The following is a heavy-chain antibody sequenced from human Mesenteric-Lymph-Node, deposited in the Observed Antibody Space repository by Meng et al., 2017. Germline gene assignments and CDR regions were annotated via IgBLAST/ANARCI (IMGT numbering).Heavy chain of an antibody. V-gene: IGHV3-21*01. Sequence: GESLKISCAASGFTFSSYSMNWVRQAPGKGLEWVSSISSSSYIYYADSVKGRFTISRDNAKNSLYLQMNSLRAEDTAVYYCARDKWLATILLDYYYYYGMDVWGQGTTVTVSS. CDR3: ARDKWLATILLDYYYYYGMDV. CDR2: ISSSSYI. D-gene: IGHD6-19*01. J-gene: IGHJ6*02. CDR1: GFTFSSYS.